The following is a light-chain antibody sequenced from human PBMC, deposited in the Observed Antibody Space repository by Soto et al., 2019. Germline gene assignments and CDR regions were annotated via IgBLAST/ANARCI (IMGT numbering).Light chain of an antibody. V-gene: IGKV3-15*01. CDR2: GAS. Sequence: DIVMTQSPATLSVSPGERATLSCRASQSVSSNLAWYQQKPGQAPRLLVYGASTRDTGSPARFSGSGSGTEYILTISSLQSEDFALYYCQQYNNWPSFTFGPGTKVDIK. J-gene: IGKJ3*01. CDR1: QSVSSN. CDR3: QQYNNWPSFT.